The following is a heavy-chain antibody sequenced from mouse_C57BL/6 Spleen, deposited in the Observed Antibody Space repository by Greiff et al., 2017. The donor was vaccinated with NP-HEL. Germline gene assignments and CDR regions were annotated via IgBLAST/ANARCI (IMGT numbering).Heavy chain of an antibody. Sequence: QVQLQQSGAELVRPGASVTLSCKASGYTFTDYEMHWVKQTPVHGLEWIGAIDPGTGGTAYNQKFKGKATMTADKSSSTAYMELRSLTSEDSAVYFCAKGDAEGFSYWGQRALVTVSA. CDR1: GYTFTDYE. J-gene: IGHJ3*01. V-gene: IGHV1-15*01. CDR3: AKGDAEGFSY. D-gene: IGHD3-3*01. CDR2: IDPGTGGT.